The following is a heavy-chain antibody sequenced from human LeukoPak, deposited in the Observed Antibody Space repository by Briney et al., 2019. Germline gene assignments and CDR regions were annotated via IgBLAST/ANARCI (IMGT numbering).Heavy chain of an antibody. V-gene: IGHV3-30*04. CDR2: ISYDGSNK. D-gene: IGHD2-21*01. CDR3: ARSHSDLYYFDY. CDR1: GFTFSSYA. Sequence: GGSLRLSCAPSGFTFSSYAMHWVRQAPGKGLEWVAVISYDGSNKYYADSVKGRFTISRDNSKNTLYLQMNSLRAEDTAVYYCARSHSDLYYFDYWGQGTLVTVSS. J-gene: IGHJ4*02.